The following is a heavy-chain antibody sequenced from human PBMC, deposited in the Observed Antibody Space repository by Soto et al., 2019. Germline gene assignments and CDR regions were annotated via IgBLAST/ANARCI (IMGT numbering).Heavy chain of an antibody. CDR1: GFTFNNYW. J-gene: IGHJ4*02. V-gene: IGHV3-7*04. CDR3: VRARVDD. CDR2: IKEDGSEK. Sequence: RRLSCTTSGFTFNNYWMTWVRQAPGKGLEWVATIKEDGSEKYYGDSLRGRFTISRANAENSLYLQMNSLRAEDTAVHYCVRARVDDWGQGSLVTVSS.